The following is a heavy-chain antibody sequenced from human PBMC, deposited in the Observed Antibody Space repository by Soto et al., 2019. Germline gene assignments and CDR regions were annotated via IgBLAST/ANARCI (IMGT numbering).Heavy chain of an antibody. V-gene: IGHV1-24*01. CDR2: FDPEDGET. CDR3: ATAEHRLYYYYGMDV. Sequence: ASVKVSCKVSGYTLTELSMHWVRQAPGKGLEWKGGFDPEDGETIYAQKFQGRVTMTEDTSTDTAYMELSSLRSEDTAVYHFATAEHRLYYYYGMDVWGQGTTVTVSS. D-gene: IGHD1-26*01. CDR1: GYTLTELS. J-gene: IGHJ6*02.